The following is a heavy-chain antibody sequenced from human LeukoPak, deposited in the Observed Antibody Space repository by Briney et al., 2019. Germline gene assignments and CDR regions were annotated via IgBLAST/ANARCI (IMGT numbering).Heavy chain of an antibody. V-gene: IGHV3-15*01. CDR2: IKSKTDGETT. D-gene: IGHD2-2*02. CDR3: TTDRGDIVVVPAAIDY. Sequence: GGSLRLSCAASGFTFSNACMSWVRQAPGKGLEWVGRIKSKTDGETTHYAAPVKGRFTISRDDSKNTLYLQMNSLKTEDTAVYYCTTDRGDIVVVPAAIDYWGQGTLVTVSS. J-gene: IGHJ4*02. CDR1: GFTFSNAC.